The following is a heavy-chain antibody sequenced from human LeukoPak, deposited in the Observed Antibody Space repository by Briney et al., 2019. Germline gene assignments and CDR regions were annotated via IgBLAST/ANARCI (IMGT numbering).Heavy chain of an antibody. V-gene: IGHV3-74*01. CDR2: ISSDGRTT. CDR1: GFTFSSYW. Sequence: PGGSLRLSCAASGFTFSSYWMHWVCQAPGKGLVWVSRISSDGRTTTYADSVRGRFTISRDNAKNTLYLQMNTLRAEDTAVYYCTRDKFPWDYYFDYWGQGTLVTVSS. D-gene: IGHD1-26*01. CDR3: TRDKFPWDYYFDY. J-gene: IGHJ4*02.